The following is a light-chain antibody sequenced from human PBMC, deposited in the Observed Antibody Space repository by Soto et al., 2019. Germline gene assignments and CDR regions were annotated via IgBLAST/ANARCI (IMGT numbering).Light chain of an antibody. J-gene: IGKJ1*01. V-gene: IGKV1-8*01. CDR1: QGISSY. CDR3: QQYYIYPWT. CDR2: AAS. Sequence: AIRMTQSPSSLSASTGDRVTITCRASQGISSYLAWYQQKPGKAPKLLIYAASTLQSGVPSRFSGSGSGTDFTLTISCLQSEDFATYYCQQYYIYPWTFVPVTKVDIK.